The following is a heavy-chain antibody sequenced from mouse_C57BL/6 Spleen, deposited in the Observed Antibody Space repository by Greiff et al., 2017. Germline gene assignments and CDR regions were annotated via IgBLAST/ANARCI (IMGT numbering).Heavy chain of an antibody. CDR2: IYPRSGNT. V-gene: IGHV1-81*01. J-gene: IGHJ4*01. CDR1: GYTFTSYG. CDR3: AREGDGYYPLYYAMDY. D-gene: IGHD2-3*01. Sequence: QVQLQQSGAELARPGASVKLSCKASGYTFTSYGISWVKQRTGQGLEWIGEIYPRSGNTYYNEKFKGKATLTADKSSSTAYMELRSLTSEDSAVYFCAREGDGYYPLYYAMDYWGQGTSVTVSS.